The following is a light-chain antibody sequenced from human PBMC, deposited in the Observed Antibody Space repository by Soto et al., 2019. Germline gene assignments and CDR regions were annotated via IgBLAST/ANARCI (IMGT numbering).Light chain of an antibody. V-gene: IGLV2-11*01. CDR2: DVS. J-gene: IGLJ2*01. Sequence: QSALTQPRSVSGSPGQSVTISCTGTSSDVGGYNYVSWHQQNPGKAPKLMIYDVSKRPSGVSDRFSGSKSANTASLIISGLQAEDEADYYCCSYAGNTLVVFGGGTQLTVL. CDR1: SSDVGGYNY. CDR3: CSYAGNTLVV.